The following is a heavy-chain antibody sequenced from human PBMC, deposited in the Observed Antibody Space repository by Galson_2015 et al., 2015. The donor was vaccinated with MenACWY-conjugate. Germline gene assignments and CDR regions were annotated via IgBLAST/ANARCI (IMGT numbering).Heavy chain of an antibody. CDR3: ARHSSGYYYYVDD. CDR1: GFTVNSYY. D-gene: IGHD3-22*01. V-gene: IGHV3-66*02. CDR2: IYSGGST. J-gene: IGHJ4*02. Sequence: SLRLSCAASGFTVNSYYISWFRQAPGKGLEWVSLIYSGGSTYYADSVKGRFTISRDNSKNTLYLQMNSLRAEDTVVYYCARHSSGYYYYVDDWGQGSLVTVSS.